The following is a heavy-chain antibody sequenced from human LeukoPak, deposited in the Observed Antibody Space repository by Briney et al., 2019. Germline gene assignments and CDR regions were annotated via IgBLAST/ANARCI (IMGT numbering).Heavy chain of an antibody. CDR2: MNPNSGNT. V-gene: IGHV1-8*03. D-gene: IGHD1-20*01. CDR1: GYTFTSYD. J-gene: IGHJ3*02. Sequence: ASVKVSCKASGYTFTSYDINWVRQATGQGLEWMGWMNPNSGNTGYAQKFQGRVTITRNTSISTAYMELSRLRSDDTAVYYCARGGTFITGTTGAFDIWGQGTMVTVSS. CDR3: ARGGTFITGTTGAFDI.